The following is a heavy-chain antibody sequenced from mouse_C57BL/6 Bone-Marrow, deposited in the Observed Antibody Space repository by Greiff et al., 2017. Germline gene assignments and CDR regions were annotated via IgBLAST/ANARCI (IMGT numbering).Heavy chain of an antibody. V-gene: IGHV1-69*01. CDR2: IDPSDSYT. CDR3: ARGGVVAIYWYFDV. D-gene: IGHD1-1*01. Sequence: QVQLQQPGAELVMPGASVKLSCKASGYTFTSYWMHWVKQRPGQSLEWIGEIDPSDSYTNYNQKFKGKSTLTVDKSSSTAYMQLSSLTSEDSAVYDWARGGVVAIYWYFDVWGTGTTVTVSS. J-gene: IGHJ1*03. CDR1: GYTFTSYW.